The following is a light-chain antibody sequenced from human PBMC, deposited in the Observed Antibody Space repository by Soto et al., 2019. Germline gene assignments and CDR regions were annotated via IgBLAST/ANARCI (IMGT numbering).Light chain of an antibody. V-gene: IGLV2-14*03. CDR2: DVS. CDR1: SSDVGGFKS. CDR3: SSYTNTNTKV. J-gene: IGLJ1*01. Sequence: QSALTQPASVSGYPGQSITISCTGASSDVGGFKSVSWYQQHPGKAPKLMIYDVSNRPSGSSNRFSGSKSGNTASLTISGLQAEDEADYYCSSYTNTNTKVFGSGTKLTVL.